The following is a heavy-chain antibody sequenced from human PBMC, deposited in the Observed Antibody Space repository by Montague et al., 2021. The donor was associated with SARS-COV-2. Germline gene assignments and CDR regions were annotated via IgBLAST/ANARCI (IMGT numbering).Heavy chain of an antibody. CDR1: GFTFDNFG. CDR3: AKDVWSGSYAWGYFDF. CDR2: INWNSDII. Sequence: SLRLSCATSGFTFDNFGMVWVRQSPGKGLEWVAGINWNSDIIAYADSVKGRFTISRDNAKNSVYLQMNSLRAEDTALYYCAKDVWSGSYAWGYFDFWGQGTPLTRSS. J-gene: IGHJ4*02. D-gene: IGHD3-3*01. V-gene: IGHV3-9*01.